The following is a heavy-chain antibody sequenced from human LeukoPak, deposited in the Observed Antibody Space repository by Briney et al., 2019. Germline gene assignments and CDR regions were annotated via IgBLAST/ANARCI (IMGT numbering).Heavy chain of an antibody. Sequence: SETLSLTCTVSGGSISSYYWSWIRQPPGKGLEWIGYIYYSGSTNYNPSLKSRVTISVDTSKNQFSLKLSSVTAADTAVYYCARGTGKVVPAAIFDPWGQGTLVTVSS. CDR1: GGSISSYY. J-gene: IGHJ5*02. V-gene: IGHV4-59*01. D-gene: IGHD2-2*01. CDR3: ARGTGKVVPAAIFDP. CDR2: IYYSGST.